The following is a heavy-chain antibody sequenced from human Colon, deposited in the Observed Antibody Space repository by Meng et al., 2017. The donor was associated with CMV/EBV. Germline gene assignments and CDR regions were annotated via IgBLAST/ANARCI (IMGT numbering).Heavy chain of an antibody. CDR1: GYTFTAFY. Sequence: GESLKISCKTSGYTFTAFYVFWMRQAPGQGLEWIGMINPTGGSTSFAQDFRGRVTLTRDTSTSTVYMDVSSLRSEDTAVYFCARGTVRGPADHWGQGTLVTVSS. V-gene: IGHV1-46*01. D-gene: IGHD2-2*01. J-gene: IGHJ4*02. CDR3: ARGTVRGPADH. CDR2: INPTGGST.